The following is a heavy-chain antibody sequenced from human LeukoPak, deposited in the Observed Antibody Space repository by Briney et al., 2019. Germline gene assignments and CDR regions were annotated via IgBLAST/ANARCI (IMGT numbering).Heavy chain of an antibody. CDR1: GYSLGELS. J-gene: IGHJ4*02. D-gene: IGHD1-26*01. CDR2: INPSGGTT. CDR3: ASQWGREPYFHD. V-gene: IGHV1-46*01. Sequence: ASVKVSCKVSGYSLGELSIHWVRQAPGLGLEWMGIINPSGGTTTYAQKFQGRVSMTTDTSTTIIYMELRSLRSDDTAVFYCASQWGREPYFHDWGQGTLVTVSP.